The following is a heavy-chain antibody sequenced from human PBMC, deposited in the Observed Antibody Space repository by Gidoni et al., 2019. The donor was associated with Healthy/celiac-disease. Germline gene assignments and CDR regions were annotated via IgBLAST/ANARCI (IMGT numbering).Heavy chain of an antibody. V-gene: IGHV3-33*01. Sequence: QVQLVESGGGVVQPGRSLRLSCAASGFTFSSYGMHWVRQAPGKGLEWVAVRWYDGSNKYYADSVKGRFTISRDNSKNTLYLQMNSLRAEDTAVYYCAREGVGATTDTTNDAFDIWGQGTMVTVSS. D-gene: IGHD1-26*01. J-gene: IGHJ3*02. CDR3: AREGVGATTDTTNDAFDI. CDR1: GFTFSSYG. CDR2: RWYDGSNK.